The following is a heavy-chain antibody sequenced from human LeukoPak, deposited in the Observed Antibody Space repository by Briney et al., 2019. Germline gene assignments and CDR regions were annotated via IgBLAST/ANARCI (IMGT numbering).Heavy chain of an antibody. CDR3: ARSEVSVGAIRFDY. J-gene: IGHJ4*02. CDR2: IYYSGST. Sequence: SETLSLTCTASGGSISSYYWSWIRQPPGKGLEWIGYIYYSGSTNYNPSLKSRVTISVDTSKNQFSLKLSSVTAADTAVYYCARSEVSVGAIRFDYWGQGTLVTVSS. CDR1: GGSISSYY. D-gene: IGHD1-26*01. V-gene: IGHV4-59*01.